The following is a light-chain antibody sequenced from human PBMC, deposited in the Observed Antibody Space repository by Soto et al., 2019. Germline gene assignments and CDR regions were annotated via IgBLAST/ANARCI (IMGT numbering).Light chain of an antibody. J-gene: IGLJ1*01. CDR1: SSNVGKNI. CDR3: AAWDDGRNDLYV. CDR2: STD. V-gene: IGLV1-44*01. Sequence: QSALTQPPSASGTPGQTVTISCSVSSSNVGKNIVNWYQQVPGTAPKLLIYSTDQRPSGVPDRFSGSKSGTSASLAISGLQSEDEADYYCAAWDDGRNDLYVIGSGTKVTVL.